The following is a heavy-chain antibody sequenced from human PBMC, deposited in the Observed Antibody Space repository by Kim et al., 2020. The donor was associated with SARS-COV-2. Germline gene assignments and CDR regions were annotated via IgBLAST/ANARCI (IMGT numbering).Heavy chain of an antibody. D-gene: IGHD2-15*01. J-gene: IGHJ6*02. CDR3: ARDGVWWDFYGMEV. Sequence: GGSLRLSCAASGFTFSSFGMHWVRQAPGKGLEWVAMISYDGNKKKYADSMKDQFSISRDNSKNTVHLQMNSLRSEDTAVYYCARDGVWWDFYGMEVWGQG. CDR1: GFTFSSFG. V-gene: IGHV3-30*03. CDR2: ISYDGNKK.